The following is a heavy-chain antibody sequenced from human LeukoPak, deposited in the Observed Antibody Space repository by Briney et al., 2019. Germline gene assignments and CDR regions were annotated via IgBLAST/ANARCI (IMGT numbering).Heavy chain of an antibody. Sequence: GGSLRLSCAASGFTVSSNYMSWVRQAPGKGLEWVSVIYSGGSTYYADSVKGRFTISRDNSKNTLYLQMNSLRAEDTAVYYCARERGGYSLHYFDYWGQGTLVTVSS. CDR2: IYSGGST. CDR3: ARERGGYSLHYFDY. D-gene: IGHD3-22*01. CDR1: GFTVSSNY. J-gene: IGHJ4*02. V-gene: IGHV3-66*01.